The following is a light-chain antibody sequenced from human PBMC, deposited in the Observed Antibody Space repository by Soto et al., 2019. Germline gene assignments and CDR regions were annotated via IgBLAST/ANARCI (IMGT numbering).Light chain of an antibody. CDR3: AAWDGSLNGWV. CDR1: NSNIGSNT. V-gene: IGLV1-44*01. CDR2: NND. Sequence: QSVLTQAPSASGTPGQRVTISWSGSNSNIGSNTVSWYQQVPGTAPKVLIYNNDQRPSGVPDRLSGSKSGTSASLAIGGLQSEDEADYYCAAWDGSLNGWVFGGGTQLTVL. J-gene: IGLJ3*02.